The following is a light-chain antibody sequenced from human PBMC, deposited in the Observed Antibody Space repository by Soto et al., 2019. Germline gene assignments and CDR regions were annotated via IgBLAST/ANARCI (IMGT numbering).Light chain of an antibody. V-gene: IGKV3-20*01. CDR3: QQYGSSPRT. Sequence: EIVMSQSPATLSVSPGERSTLSCRASQSVSSSYLAWYQQKPGRTPRLXIYRASSRATGIPDRFSGSGSETDFTLTISRLEPEDFAVYYCQQYGSSPRTFGQGTKVDIK. CDR1: QSVSSSY. J-gene: IGKJ1*01. CDR2: RAS.